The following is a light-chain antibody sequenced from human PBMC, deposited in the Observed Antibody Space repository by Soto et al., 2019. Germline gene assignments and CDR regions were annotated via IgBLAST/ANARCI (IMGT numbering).Light chain of an antibody. CDR3: QQYDTYST. CDR2: DAS. J-gene: IGKJ5*01. Sequence: GDRVTITCRASQSISNRLAWYHQKPGKTPNLLIYDASNLGSGVPSRFSGSGSGTEFTLTISSLQPDDFATYYYQQYDTYSTFGQGTRLEIK. V-gene: IGKV1-5*01. CDR1: QSISNR.